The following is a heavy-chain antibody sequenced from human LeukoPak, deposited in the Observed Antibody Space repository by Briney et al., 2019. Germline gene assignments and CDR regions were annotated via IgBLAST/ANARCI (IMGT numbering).Heavy chain of an antibody. CDR2: IYYSGST. CDR1: ADSFSGYY. Sequence: PSETLSLTCAVYADSFSGYYWSWIRQPPGKGLEWIGYIYYSGSTNYNPSLKSRVTISVHTSKNQFSLKLSSVTAADTAVYYCARLTGYSSESWFDPWGQGTLVTVSS. V-gene: IGHV4-59*01. CDR3: ARLTGYSSESWFDP. J-gene: IGHJ5*02. D-gene: IGHD3-9*01.